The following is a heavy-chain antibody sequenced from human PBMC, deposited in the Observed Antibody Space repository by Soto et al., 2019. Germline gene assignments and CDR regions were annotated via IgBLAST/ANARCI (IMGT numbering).Heavy chain of an antibody. J-gene: IGHJ4*02. Sequence: EVQLVETGGGLIQPGGSLRLSCAASGFTVSSNYMSWVRQAPGKWLEWVSVIYSGGSTYYADSVKGRFTISRDNSKNTLYLQMNSLRAEDTAVYYCASHYYDSSGYYYSSFQFDYWGQGTLVTVSS. D-gene: IGHD3-22*01. CDR3: ASHYYDSSGYYYSSFQFDY. V-gene: IGHV3-53*02. CDR1: GFTVSSNY. CDR2: IYSGGST.